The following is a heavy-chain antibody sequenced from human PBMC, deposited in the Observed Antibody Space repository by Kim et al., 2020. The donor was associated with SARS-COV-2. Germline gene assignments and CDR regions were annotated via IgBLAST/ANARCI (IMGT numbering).Heavy chain of an antibody. Sequence: ASVKVSCKASGYTFTSYGISWVRQAPGQGLEWMGWISAYNGNTNYAQKLQGRVTMTTDTSTSTAYMELRSLRSDDTAVYYCARDATTYYDFWSGYTPYYYYGVDVWGQGTTVTVSS. CDR3: ARDATTYYDFWSGYTPYYYYGVDV. D-gene: IGHD3-3*01. CDR1: GYTFTSYG. V-gene: IGHV1-18*01. CDR2: ISAYNGNT. J-gene: IGHJ6*02.